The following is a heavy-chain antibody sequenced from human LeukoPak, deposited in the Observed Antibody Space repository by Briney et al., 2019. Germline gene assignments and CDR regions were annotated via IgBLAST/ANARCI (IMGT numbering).Heavy chain of an antibody. CDR2: ISGSGGKT. D-gene: IGHD1-26*01. Sequence: GGSLRLSCAASGFTFSNYAMSWVRQAPGKGLEWVSSISGSGGKTDYADSVKGRFTISRDNSKNTLYLQVNSLRAEDTAVYYCAKGGKWDVTPFDYWGQGTLVTVSS. CDR3: AKGGKWDVTPFDY. CDR1: GFTFSNYA. V-gene: IGHV3-23*01. J-gene: IGHJ4*02.